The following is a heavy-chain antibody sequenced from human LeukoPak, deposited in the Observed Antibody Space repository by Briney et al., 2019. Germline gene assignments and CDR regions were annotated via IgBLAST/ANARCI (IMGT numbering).Heavy chain of an antibody. D-gene: IGHD3-10*01. CDR1: GASFNNHNSY. CDR3: ARGALSGVVRGLFFDH. Sequence: SETLSLTCTVSGASFNNHNSYWAWMRQSPGKALEWIGTINSEMTYYNSSLKSRVTMSGDTSKNNFSLRLTSLTAADTAVYYCARGALSGVVRGLFFDHWGQGIRVTVSS. V-gene: IGHV4-39*02. CDR2: INSEMT. J-gene: IGHJ5*02.